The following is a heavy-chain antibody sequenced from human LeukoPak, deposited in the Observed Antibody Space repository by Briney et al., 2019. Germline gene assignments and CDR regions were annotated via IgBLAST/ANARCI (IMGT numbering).Heavy chain of an antibody. D-gene: IGHD2-15*01. CDR1: GGTFSSYA. Sequence: ASVKVSCKASGGTFSSYAISWVRQAPGQGLEWVGGIIPIFGTANYAQKFQGRVTITADESTSTAYMELSSLRSEDTAVYYCAREAGAYCSGGSCYSGWFDPWGQGTLVTVSS. CDR3: AREAGAYCSGGSCYSGWFDP. CDR2: IIPIFGTA. J-gene: IGHJ5*02. V-gene: IGHV1-69*13.